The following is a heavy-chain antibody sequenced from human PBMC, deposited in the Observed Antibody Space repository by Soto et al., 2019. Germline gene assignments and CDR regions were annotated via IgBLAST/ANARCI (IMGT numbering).Heavy chain of an antibody. CDR3: VTNSGYDLGGRGAFDI. CDR2: ISSNGGST. Sequence: GGSLRLSCSASGFTVSSYAMHWVRQAPGKGLEYVSAISSNGGSTYYADSVKGRFTISRDNSKNTLYLQMSSLRAEDTAVYYCVTNSGYDLGGRGAFDIWGQGTMVTVSS. D-gene: IGHD5-12*01. CDR1: GFTVSSYA. J-gene: IGHJ3*02. V-gene: IGHV3-64D*08.